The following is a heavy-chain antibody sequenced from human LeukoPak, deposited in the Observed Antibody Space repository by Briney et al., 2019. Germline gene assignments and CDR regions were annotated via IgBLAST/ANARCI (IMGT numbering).Heavy chain of an antibody. D-gene: IGHD6-19*01. V-gene: IGHV5-51*01. CDR2: IYPADSTA. CDR3: ARLGSSSGWSGY. Sequence: GESLKISCKASGYSFTTYWIGWVRQVPGKGLEWVGIIYPADSTAKYSPSFQGQVTISADKSISTAYLQWSSLKASDTAMYYCARLGSSSGWSGYWGQGTLVTVSS. J-gene: IGHJ4*02. CDR1: GYSFTTYW.